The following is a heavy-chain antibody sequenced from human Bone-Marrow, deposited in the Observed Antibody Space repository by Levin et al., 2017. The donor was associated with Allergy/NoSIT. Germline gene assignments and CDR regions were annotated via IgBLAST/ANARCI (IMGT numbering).Heavy chain of an antibody. J-gene: IGHJ5*02. Sequence: ASVKVSCKPSGYSFTSYDINWVRQATGQGLEWMGWMNPSSGDTGYAQKFQGRLTMTRNTSKRTVYMELSSLRSEDTAVYYCARGGNWFDPWGQGTLVTVSS. CDR2: MNPSSGDT. CDR1: GYSFTSYD. CDR3: ARGGNWFDP. V-gene: IGHV1-8*01.